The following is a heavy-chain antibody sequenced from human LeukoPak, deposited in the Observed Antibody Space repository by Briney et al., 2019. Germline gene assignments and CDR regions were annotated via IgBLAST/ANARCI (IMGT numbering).Heavy chain of an antibody. J-gene: IGHJ4*02. V-gene: IGHV4-61*02. D-gene: IGHD2-2*02. CDR3: ARHPGYCSSTSCYNIDY. CDR2: IYTSGST. CDR1: GGSISSGSYY. Sequence: SRTLSLTCTVSGGSISSGSYYWSWIRQPAGKGLEWIGRIYTSGSTNYNPSLKSRVTISVDTSKNQFSLKLSSVTAADTAVYYCARHPGYCSSTSCYNIDYWGQGTLVTVSS.